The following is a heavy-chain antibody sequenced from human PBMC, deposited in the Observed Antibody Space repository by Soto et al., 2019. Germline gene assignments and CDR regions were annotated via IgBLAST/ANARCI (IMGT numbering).Heavy chain of an antibody. J-gene: IGHJ4*02. V-gene: IGHV3-23*01. CDR1: GFTFSSYA. CDR3: ARSLGGDSSSWYVGWY. Sequence: GGSLRLSCAASGFTFSSYAMSWVRQAPGKGLEWVSVISGSGGSTYHADSVKGRFTISRDNSKNTLYLQMNSLRAEDTAVYYCARSLGGDSSSWYVGWYWGQGTLVTVSS. D-gene: IGHD6-13*01. CDR2: ISGSGGST.